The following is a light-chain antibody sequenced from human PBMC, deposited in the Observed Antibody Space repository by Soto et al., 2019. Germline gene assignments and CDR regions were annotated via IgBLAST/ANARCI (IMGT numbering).Light chain of an antibody. CDR2: GAS. V-gene: IGKV3-15*01. CDR3: QQYNNRPPDT. Sequence: ETVITQSPSTLSVSLGERATLSCRASQSVSSNLAWYQQKPGQAPRLLIYGASTRATGIPARFSGSGSGTEFSLTISSLQSEDFAVYYCQQYNNRPPDTFGQGTKVDI. CDR1: QSVSSN. J-gene: IGKJ2*01.